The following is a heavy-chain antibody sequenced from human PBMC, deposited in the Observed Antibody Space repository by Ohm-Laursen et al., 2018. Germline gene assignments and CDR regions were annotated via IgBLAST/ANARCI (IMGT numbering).Heavy chain of an antibody. V-gene: IGHV3-23*01. CDR2: ISGSGGST. CDR3: AKDPSSSGWYYFDY. D-gene: IGHD6-19*01. Sequence: SLRLSCTASGFTFRSYAMFWVRQAPGKGLEWVSAISGSGGSTYYADSVKGRFTISRDNSKNTLYLQMNSLRAEDTAVYYCAKDPSSSGWYYFDYWGQGTLVTVSS. CDR1: GFTFRSYA. J-gene: IGHJ4*02.